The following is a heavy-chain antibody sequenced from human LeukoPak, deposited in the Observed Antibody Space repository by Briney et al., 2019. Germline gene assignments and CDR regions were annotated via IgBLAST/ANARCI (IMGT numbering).Heavy chain of an antibody. CDR1: GFNFNMFW. J-gene: IGHJ4*02. CDR2: IKQDSSAK. V-gene: IGHV3-7*01. CDR3: ARVISSAWRQNDY. Sequence: PGGSLRLSCVASGFNFNMFWMAWVRQAPGKGLEWVTNIKQDSSAKFYVGSVRGRFDIFRDNARKSVYLQMNSLRAEDTAVYYCARVISSAWRQNDYWGQGTLVTVSS. D-gene: IGHD6-19*01.